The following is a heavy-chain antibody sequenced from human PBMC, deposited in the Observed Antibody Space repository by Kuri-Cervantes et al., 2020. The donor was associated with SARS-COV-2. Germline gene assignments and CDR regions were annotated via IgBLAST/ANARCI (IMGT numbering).Heavy chain of an antibody. D-gene: IGHD3-16*01. CDR1: GYSFTKHW. Sequence: KVSCKGPGYSFTKHWIGWVRQMPGKGLEWMGIIWPGDSNIRDTPSFQDQVTISVDTSISTAYLQWSSLKASDTAMYYCARHGAVRTQFDPFDIWGQGTMVTVSS. CDR3: ARHGAVRTQFDPFDI. V-gene: IGHV5-51*01. J-gene: IGHJ3*02. CDR2: IWPGDSNI.